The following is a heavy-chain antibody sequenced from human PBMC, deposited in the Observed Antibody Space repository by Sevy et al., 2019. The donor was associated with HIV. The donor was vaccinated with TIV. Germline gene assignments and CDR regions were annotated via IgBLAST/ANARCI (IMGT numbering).Heavy chain of an antibody. CDR2: FSFGCGRI. Sequence: GGSLRLSCEASGFTFSKYSMSWVRQAPGKGLEWVSTFSFGCGRINYADSVKGRFTISSDDSENTLYLQMNSLRAEDTAVYYCAREGCTKPHDYWGQGTLVTVSS. CDR3: AREGCTKPHDY. D-gene: IGHD2-8*01. V-gene: IGHV3-23*01. J-gene: IGHJ4*02. CDR1: GFTFSKYS.